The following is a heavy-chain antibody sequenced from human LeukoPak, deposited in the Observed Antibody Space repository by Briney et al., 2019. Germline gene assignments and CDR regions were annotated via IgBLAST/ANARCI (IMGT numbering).Heavy chain of an antibody. CDR3: ARSHYDFWSGYYSVGYFDY. J-gene: IGHJ4*02. CDR2: IKQDGSEK. D-gene: IGHD3-3*01. Sequence: GGSLRLSCAASGFTFSSYAMSWVRQAPGKGLEWVANIKQDGSEKYYVDSVKGRFTISRDNAKNSLYLQMNSLRAEDTAVYYCARSHYDFWSGYYSVGYFDYWGQGTLVTVSS. CDR1: GFTFSSYA. V-gene: IGHV3-7*01.